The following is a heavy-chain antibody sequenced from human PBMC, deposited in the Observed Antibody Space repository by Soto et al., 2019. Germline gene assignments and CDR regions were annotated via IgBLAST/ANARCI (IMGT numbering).Heavy chain of an antibody. V-gene: IGHV4-31*03. J-gene: IGHJ3*02. CDR2: IYYSGST. CDR3: ARDPYLYDILTGYYPPRDAFDI. D-gene: IGHD3-9*01. Sequence: SDTLSLTCTVSGGSISSGGYYWSWIRQHPGKGLEWIGYIYYSGSTYYNPSLKSRVTISVDTSKNQFSLKLSSVTAADTAVYYCARDPYLYDILTGYYPPRDAFDIWGQGTMVTVSS. CDR1: GGSISSGGYY.